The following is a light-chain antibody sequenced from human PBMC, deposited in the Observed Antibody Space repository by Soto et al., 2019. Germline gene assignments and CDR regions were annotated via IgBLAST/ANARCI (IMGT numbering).Light chain of an antibody. CDR2: CAS. CDR1: QSVSSN. J-gene: IGKJ1*01. Sequence: EIVMTQSPATLSVSPGERATLSCRASQSVSSNLASYIQKPAHDPRRLIYCASTRATGIPARISGSGSGTEFTLTISSLQSGDFAVYYCQQYHNWPPWTFGQGTKVEIK. CDR3: QQYHNWPPWT. V-gene: IGKV3-15*01.